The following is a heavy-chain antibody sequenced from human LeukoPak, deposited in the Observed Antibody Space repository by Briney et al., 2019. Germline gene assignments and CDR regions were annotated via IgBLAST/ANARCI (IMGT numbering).Heavy chain of an antibody. CDR1: GFTVSSNY. V-gene: IGHV3-53*01. D-gene: IGHD3-22*01. Sequence: PGGSLRLSCAASGFTVSSNYMSWVRQAPGKGLEWVSVIYSGGSTYYADSVKGRFTISRDNSKNTLYLQMSSLRAEDTAVYYCARDRYDSSGYRLLYWGQGTLVTVSS. CDR3: ARDRYDSSGYRLLY. CDR2: IYSGGST. J-gene: IGHJ4*02.